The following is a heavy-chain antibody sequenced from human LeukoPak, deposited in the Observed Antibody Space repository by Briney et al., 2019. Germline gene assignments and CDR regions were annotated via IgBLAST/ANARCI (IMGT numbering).Heavy chain of an antibody. J-gene: IGHJ3*02. D-gene: IGHD3-10*01. CDR1: GDSITTSSYY. CDR2: IYHSGST. V-gene: IGHV4-39*07. Sequence: PSETLSLTCTVSGDSITTSSYYWGWIRQPPGKGLEWIGEIYHSGSTNYNPSLKSRVTISVDKSKNQFSLKLSSVTAADTAVYYCARVVQDYYGSGSYHDAFDIWGQGTMVTVSS. CDR3: ARVVQDYYGSGSYHDAFDI.